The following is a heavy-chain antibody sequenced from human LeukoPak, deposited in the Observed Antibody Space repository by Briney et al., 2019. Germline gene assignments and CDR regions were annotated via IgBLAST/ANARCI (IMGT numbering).Heavy chain of an antibody. D-gene: IGHD5-24*01. V-gene: IGHV4-34*01. CDR1: GGSFSGYY. J-gene: IGHJ4*02. CDR3: ARRLLGMATIPDY. CDR2: INHSGST. Sequence: SETLSLTCAVYGGSFSGYYWSWIRQPPGKGLEWIGEINHSGSTHYNPSLKSRVTISVDTSKNQFSLKLSSVTAADTAVYYCARRLLGMATIPDYWGRGTLVTVSS.